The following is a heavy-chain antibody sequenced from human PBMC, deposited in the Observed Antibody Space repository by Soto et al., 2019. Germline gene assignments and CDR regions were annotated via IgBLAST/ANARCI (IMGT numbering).Heavy chain of an antibody. Sequence: PGGSLRLSCATSGFSFSNYGMHWVRLAPGRGLEWVAVISSDGSTKYYGDSVKGRFTISRDTSINTLYLQMNSLRAEDTALYYCAKDQISHFWSGFPPCCSYTLDVWDPGTAVTVSS. D-gene: IGHD3-3*02. CDR1: GFSFSNYG. CDR2: ISSDGSTK. CDR3: AKDQISHFWSGFPPCCSYTLDV. V-gene: IGHV3-30*18. J-gene: IGHJ6*02.